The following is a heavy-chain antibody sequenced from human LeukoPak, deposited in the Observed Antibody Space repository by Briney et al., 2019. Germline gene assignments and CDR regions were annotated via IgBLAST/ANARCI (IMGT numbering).Heavy chain of an antibody. Sequence: ASVKVSCKVSGYTLAELCMHWLRQVPGKGLERMGNFDPEDGETIYAQIFQGRLTMTEDTSTDTAYMELSSLRSEDTAIYYCATDYHISWGQGTLVTASS. CDR3: ATDYHIS. CDR2: FDPEDGET. D-gene: IGHD2-21*01. CDR1: GYTLAELC. V-gene: IGHV1-24*01. J-gene: IGHJ5*02.